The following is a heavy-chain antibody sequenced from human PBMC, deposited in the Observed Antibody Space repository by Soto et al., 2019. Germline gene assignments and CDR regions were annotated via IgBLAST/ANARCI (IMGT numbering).Heavy chain of an antibody. CDR3: ARDDSYNYDFWSGPRSGNFDY. CDR2: IKQDGSEK. Sequence: GGSLRLSCAASGFTFSSYWMSWVRQAPGKGLEWVANIKQDGSEKYYVDSVKGRFTISRDNAKNSLYLQMNSLRAEDTAVYYCARDDSYNYDFWSGPRSGNFDYWGQGTLVTVSS. CDR1: GFTFSSYW. J-gene: IGHJ4*02. D-gene: IGHD3-3*01. V-gene: IGHV3-7*05.